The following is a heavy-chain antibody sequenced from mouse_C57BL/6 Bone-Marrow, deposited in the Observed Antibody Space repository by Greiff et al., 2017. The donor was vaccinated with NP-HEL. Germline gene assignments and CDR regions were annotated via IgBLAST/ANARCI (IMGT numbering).Heavy chain of an antibody. V-gene: IGHV1-82*01. CDR2: IYPGDGDT. J-gene: IGHJ4*01. CDR3: ARRVRYYGTDY. CDR1: GYAFSSSW. Sequence: QVQLQQSGPELVKPGASVKISCKASGYAFSSSWMHWVKQRPGKGLEWIGRIYPGDGDTNYNGKFKGKATLTADKSSSTAYMQLSSLTSEDSAVYFCARRVRYYGTDYWGQGTSVTVSS.